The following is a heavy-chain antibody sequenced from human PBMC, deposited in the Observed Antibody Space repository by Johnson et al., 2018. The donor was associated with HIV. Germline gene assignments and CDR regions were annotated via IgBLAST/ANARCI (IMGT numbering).Heavy chain of an antibody. CDR2: IKQDGSEK. J-gene: IGHJ3*02. CDR3: VRGSSGKYLAEFDI. Sequence: VQLMESGGGLVQPGRSLRLSCAASGFTFSSYAMHWVRQAPGKGLEWVANIKQDGSEKYYVDSVKGRFTISRDNDENSVYVQMNSLRAKDTAVYYCVRGSSGKYLAEFDIWGQGTMVT. V-gene: IGHV3-7*02. D-gene: IGHD3-22*01. CDR1: GFTFSSYA.